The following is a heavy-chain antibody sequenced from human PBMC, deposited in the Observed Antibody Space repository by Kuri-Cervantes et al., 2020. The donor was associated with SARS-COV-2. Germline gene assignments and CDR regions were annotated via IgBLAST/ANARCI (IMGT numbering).Heavy chain of an antibody. Sequence: GGSLRLSCAASGFSFSNYAMHWVRQAPGKGLEWVAVISYDGSNKYYADSVKGRFTISRDNSKSTLYLQMNSLRAEDTAVYYCASDRAAAGVYYSDYWGRGTLVTVSS. V-gene: IGHV3-30-3*01. J-gene: IGHJ4*02. CDR2: ISYDGSNK. CDR1: GFSFSNYA. D-gene: IGHD6-13*01. CDR3: ASDRAAAGVYYSDY.